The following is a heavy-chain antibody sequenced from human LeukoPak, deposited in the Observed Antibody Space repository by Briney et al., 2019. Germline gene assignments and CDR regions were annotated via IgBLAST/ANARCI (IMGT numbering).Heavy chain of an antibody. Sequence: PGGSLRLSCAASGFTFSSYSMNWVRQAPGKGLEWVSSISSSSSYIYYADSVKGRFTISRDNAKNSLYLQMNSLRAEDTAVYYCARDQGTYYYDSSGPPDYWGQGTLVTVSS. J-gene: IGHJ4*02. CDR3: ARDQGTYYYDSSGPPDY. V-gene: IGHV3-21*01. CDR1: GFTFSSYS. CDR2: ISSSSSYI. D-gene: IGHD3-22*01.